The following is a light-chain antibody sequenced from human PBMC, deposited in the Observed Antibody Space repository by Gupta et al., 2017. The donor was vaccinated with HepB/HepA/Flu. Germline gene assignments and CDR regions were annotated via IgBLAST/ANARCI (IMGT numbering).Light chain of an antibody. V-gene: IGKV1-9*01. J-gene: IGKJ4*01. CDR3: QQRNSYPLT. CDR2: AAS. CDR1: QGISSY. Sequence: DIQFTQSPSFLSASVGDRVTIPCRASQGISSYLAWYQQKPGKAPKLLLYAASTLQSGVPSRFSGSGSGTEFTLTISSLQPEDFATYYCQQRNSYPLTFGGGTKVEIK.